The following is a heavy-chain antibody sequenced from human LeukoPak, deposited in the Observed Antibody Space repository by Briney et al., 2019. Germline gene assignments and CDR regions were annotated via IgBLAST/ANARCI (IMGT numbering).Heavy chain of an antibody. CDR1: GVSISSYY. Sequence: PSETLSLTCTVSGVSISSYYWSWIRQPAGKGLEWIGRIYTSGSTNYNPSLKSRVTISVDKSKNQFSLKLSSVTAADTAVYYCAREGYYDFWSGHYNWFDPWGQGTLVTVSS. CDR3: AREGYYDFWSGHYNWFDP. D-gene: IGHD3-3*01. CDR2: IYTSGST. V-gene: IGHV4-4*07. J-gene: IGHJ5*02.